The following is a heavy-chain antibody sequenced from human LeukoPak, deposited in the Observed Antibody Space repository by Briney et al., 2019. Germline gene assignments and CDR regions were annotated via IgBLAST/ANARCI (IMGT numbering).Heavy chain of an antibody. CDR3: AKDHTIVRGVISHFDY. J-gene: IGHJ4*02. Sequence: PGGSLRLSCAASGFTFSSYAMGWVRQAPGKGLEWVSVISGSDSSTNYADSVKGRFTISRDNSKNTLYLQLNSLRVEDTAVYYCAKDHTIVRGVISHFDYWGQGALVTVSS. CDR1: GFTFSSYA. V-gene: IGHV3-23*01. D-gene: IGHD3-10*01. CDR2: ISGSDSST.